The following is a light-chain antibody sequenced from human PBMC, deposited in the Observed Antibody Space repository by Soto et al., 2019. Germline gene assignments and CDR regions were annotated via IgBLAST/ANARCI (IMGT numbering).Light chain of an antibody. J-gene: IGLJ3*02. CDR1: SGHSSYI. Sequence: QLVLTQSSSASASLGSSVKLTCTLSSGHSSYIIAWHQQQPGKAPRYLMKLEGSGSYNKGSGVPDRFSGSSSGDDRYLTISNLQFEYEADYYCETWDSNLHWVFGGGTKLTVL. V-gene: IGLV4-60*02. CDR3: ETWDSNLHWV. CDR2: LEGSGSY.